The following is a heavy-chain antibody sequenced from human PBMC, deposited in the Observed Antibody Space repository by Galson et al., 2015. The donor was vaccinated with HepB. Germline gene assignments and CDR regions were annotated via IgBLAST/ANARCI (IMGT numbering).Heavy chain of an antibody. CDR3: ARVRAAAGNYFDY. V-gene: IGHV3-33*01. Sequence: SLRLSCAASGFTFSSYGMHWVRQAPGKGLEWVAVIWYDGSNKYYADSVKGRFTISRDNSKNTLYLQMNSLRAEDTAVYYCARVRAAAGNYFDYWGQGTLVTVSS. CDR2: IWYDGSNK. D-gene: IGHD6-13*01. CDR1: GFTFSSYG. J-gene: IGHJ4*02.